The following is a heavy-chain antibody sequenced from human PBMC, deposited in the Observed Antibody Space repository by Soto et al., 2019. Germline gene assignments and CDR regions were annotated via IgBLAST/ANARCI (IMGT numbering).Heavy chain of an antibody. V-gene: IGHV4-30-2*01. CDR2: IYHTGST. CDR1: GGSISSGGYP. J-gene: IGHJ4*02. CDR3: ARGSDYFDF. Sequence: SETLSLTCAVFGGSISSGGYPWSWIRQPPGKGLEWIGYIYHTGSTYYSPSLKGRLTISVDRPKNQFSLKLSSVSAADTAVYFCARGSDYFDFWGLGTLVTVSS.